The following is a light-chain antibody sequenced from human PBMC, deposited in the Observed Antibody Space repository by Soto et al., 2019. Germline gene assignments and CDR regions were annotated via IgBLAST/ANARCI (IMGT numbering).Light chain of an antibody. Sequence: PSTLSSSVGDRVTITCRASQSISSWLAWYQQKPGKAPKLLIYDTSTRATGVPTRFSGSRSGAEFTLTISSLQPDDFATYYCQQYNSYWGTFGQGTKVDIK. CDR1: QSISSW. V-gene: IGKV1-5*01. J-gene: IGKJ1*01. CDR2: DTS. CDR3: QQYNSYWGT.